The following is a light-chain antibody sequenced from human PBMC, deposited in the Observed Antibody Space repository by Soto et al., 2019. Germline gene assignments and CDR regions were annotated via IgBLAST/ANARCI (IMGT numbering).Light chain of an antibody. CDR2: KAS. CDR1: QSISSW. Sequence: DIQMTQSPSTLSASVGDRVTITCRASQSISSWLAWYQQKPGKAPKLLIYKASSLESGVPSRFRGSGSGTEFTLTISILQPDDFATYYCQHYNSYSPITFGQGTRLEIK. CDR3: QHYNSYSPIT. J-gene: IGKJ5*01. V-gene: IGKV1-5*03.